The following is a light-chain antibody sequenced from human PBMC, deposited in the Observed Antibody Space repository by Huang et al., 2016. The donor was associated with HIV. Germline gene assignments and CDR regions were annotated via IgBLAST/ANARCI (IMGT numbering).Light chain of an antibody. J-gene: IGKJ1*01. CDR2: GAS. V-gene: IGKV3-15*01. Sequence: EMVMTQSPAMLSLSPGERATLSCRASQSVSSNLAWYQQKRGQAPRLLIYGASTRATGVPGRFSGSGSGTEFTLTISSLQSEDFAVYYCQQYNNWPPWTFGQGTKVEIK. CDR3: QQYNNWPPWT. CDR1: QSVSSN.